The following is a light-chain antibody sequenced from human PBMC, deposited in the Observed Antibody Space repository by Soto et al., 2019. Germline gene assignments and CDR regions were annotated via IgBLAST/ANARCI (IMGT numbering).Light chain of an antibody. CDR1: QSIRFY. CDR3: QQYHIYSGT. V-gene: IGKV1-39*01. J-gene: IGKJ1*01. Sequence: IQMTQSPSSLSASVGDIVTITCLASQSIRFYLNWYQHTPGKAPKLLIYGASSLQSGVPSRFSGSGSGTEFTFTINSLQPDDFATYYCQQYHIYSGTFGQGTKVDIK. CDR2: GAS.